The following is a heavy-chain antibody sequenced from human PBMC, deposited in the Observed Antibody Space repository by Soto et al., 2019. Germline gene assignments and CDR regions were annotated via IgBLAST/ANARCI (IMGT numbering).Heavy chain of an antibody. CDR1: GFSFRAYG. Sequence: QVQLVASGGGVVQPGESLRLSCAASGFSFRAYGMHWVRQAPGKGLEWVAVIWYDGNSKFYADSVKGRFTVSRDNFEVTLYLQMKSLRVDDTAVYYCGRDEVWDGPEKSKNWEPPSSGEWGQGAPVTVSS. V-gene: IGHV3-33*01. J-gene: IGHJ4*02. CDR2: IWYDGNSK. CDR3: GRDEVWDGPEKSKNWEPPSSGE. D-gene: IGHD3-10*01.